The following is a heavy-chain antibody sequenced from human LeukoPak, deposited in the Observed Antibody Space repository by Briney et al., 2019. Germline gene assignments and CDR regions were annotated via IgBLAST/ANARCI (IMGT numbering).Heavy chain of an antibody. J-gene: IGHJ4*02. CDR1: GFTFSNYA. Sequence: GGSLRLSCAASGFTFSNYAMHWVRQAPGKGLEWVAVISFDGSYKFYADSVKGRFTISRDNAKNSLYLQMNSLRAEDTAVYYCARDPDYYGSGSYDYWGQGTLVTVSS. CDR3: ARDPDYYGSGSYDY. V-gene: IGHV3-30*04. D-gene: IGHD3-10*01. CDR2: ISFDGSYK.